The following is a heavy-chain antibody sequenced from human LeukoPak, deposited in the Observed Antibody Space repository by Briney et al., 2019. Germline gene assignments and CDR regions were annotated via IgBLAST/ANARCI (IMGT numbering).Heavy chain of an antibody. CDR1: GYTFSSYG. CDR3: ARDRGSGQLG. V-gene: IGHV1-18*01. Sequence: VASVKVSCKASGYTFSSYGISWVRQAPGQGLEWMGWISAYNGNTNYAQKFQGRVTMTTDTSTSTAYMELRSLKSDDTAVYYCARDRGSGQLGWGQGTLVTVSS. J-gene: IGHJ4*02. CDR2: ISAYNGNT. D-gene: IGHD6-6*01.